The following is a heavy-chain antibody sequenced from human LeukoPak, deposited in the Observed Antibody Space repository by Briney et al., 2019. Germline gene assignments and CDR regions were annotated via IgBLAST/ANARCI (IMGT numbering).Heavy chain of an antibody. CDR2: ISYDGSEQ. J-gene: IGHJ4*02. Sequence: GGSLRLSCAASGFTFSSYGMHWVRQAPGKGMEWVAVISYDGSEQYYADSVKGRFAISRDNSKNTLYLQMNSLRTEDTAVYYCAKDLRDDRRSYYFDSWGLGTLVTVSS. CDR1: GFTFSSYG. V-gene: IGHV3-30*18. CDR3: AKDLRDDRRSYYFDS. D-gene: IGHD3-22*01.